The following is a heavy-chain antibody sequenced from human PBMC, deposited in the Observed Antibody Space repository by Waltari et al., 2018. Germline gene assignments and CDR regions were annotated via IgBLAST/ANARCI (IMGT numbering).Heavy chain of an antibody. V-gene: IGHV3-30*18. Sequence: QVQLVQSGGGVVQPGRSLRLSCAASGFSLRSYGMPWPRRAPGKGLEWVAVIWYDGSAEYYADSVKGRFTISKDISKNTLYLQMNSLRAEDTAVYFCAKDGGSYYGFFDFWGQGTLVTVSS. CDR3: AKDGGSYYGFFDF. J-gene: IGHJ4*02. CDR2: IWYDGSAE. D-gene: IGHD3-10*01. CDR1: GFSLRSYG.